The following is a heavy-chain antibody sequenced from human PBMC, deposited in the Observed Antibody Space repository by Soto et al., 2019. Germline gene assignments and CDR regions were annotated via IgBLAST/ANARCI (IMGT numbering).Heavy chain of an antibody. CDR2: INHSGST. CDR3: ARVPLGSESDVSGYYYGYFGY. V-gene: IGHV4-34*01. Sequence: SETLSLTCAVSGDSFSDYHWSWIRQPPGKGLEWIGEINHSGSTSYSLYLQSRVTILVDASENQFSLRLRDVNATDTAVYYCARVPLGSESDVSGYYYGYFGYWGQGTLVTVSS. J-gene: IGHJ4*02. CDR1: GDSFSDYH. D-gene: IGHD3-22*01.